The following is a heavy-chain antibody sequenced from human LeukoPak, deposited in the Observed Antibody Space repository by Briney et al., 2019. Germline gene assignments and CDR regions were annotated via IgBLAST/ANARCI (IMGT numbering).Heavy chain of an antibody. V-gene: IGHV1-2*02. CDR1: GYTFTGYY. CDR2: INPNSGGT. J-gene: IGHJ4*02. CDR3: ARDPAQNIAVAADFDY. D-gene: IGHD6-19*01. Sequence: ASVKVSCKSSGYTFTGYYMHWVRQAPGQGLELMGWINPNSGGTNYAQNFQGRVSMTRDTSITTAYMELSRLRSDDTAVYYCARDPAQNIAVAADFDYWAREPWSPSPQ.